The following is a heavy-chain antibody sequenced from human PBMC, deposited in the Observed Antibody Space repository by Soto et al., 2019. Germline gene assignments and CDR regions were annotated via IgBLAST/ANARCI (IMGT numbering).Heavy chain of an antibody. CDR1: GFTFSSYW. Sequence: VGSLRLSCAASGFTFSSYWMSWVRQAPGKGLEWVANIKQDGSEKYYVDSVKGRFTISRDNAKNSLYLQMNSLRAEDTAVYYCARARLPAAIRGYFDYWGQGTLVTVSS. V-gene: IGHV3-7*03. J-gene: IGHJ4*02. CDR2: IKQDGSEK. D-gene: IGHD2-2*02. CDR3: ARARLPAAIRGYFDY.